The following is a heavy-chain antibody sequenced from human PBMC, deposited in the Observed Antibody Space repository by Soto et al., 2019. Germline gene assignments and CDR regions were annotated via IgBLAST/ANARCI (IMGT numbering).Heavy chain of an antibody. CDR2: ISGSGGST. D-gene: IGHD3-3*02. Sequence: EVQLLESGGGLVQPGGSLRLSCAASGFTFSSYAMSWVRQAPGKGLEWVSAISGSGGSTYYADSVKGRFTISRDNSKNTLYLQRNSLRADDTAVYYCAKDAIFGAARNYFDFWCQGTLVTVSS. V-gene: IGHV3-23*01. J-gene: IGHJ4*02. CDR1: GFTFSSYA. CDR3: AKDAIFGAARNYFDF.